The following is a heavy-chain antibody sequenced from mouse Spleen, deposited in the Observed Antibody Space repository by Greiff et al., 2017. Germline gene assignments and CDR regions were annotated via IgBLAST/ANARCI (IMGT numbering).Heavy chain of an antibody. V-gene: IGHV14-4*01. Sequence: DVQLQESGAELVRPGASVKLSCTASGFNIKDDYMHWVKQRPEQGLEWIGWIDPENGDTEYASKFQGKATITADTSSNTAYLQLSSLTSEDTAVYYCTLITTASGDYWGQGTTLTVSS. J-gene: IGHJ2*01. CDR1: GFNIKDDY. D-gene: IGHD1-2*01. CDR3: TLITTASGDY. CDR2: IDPENGDT.